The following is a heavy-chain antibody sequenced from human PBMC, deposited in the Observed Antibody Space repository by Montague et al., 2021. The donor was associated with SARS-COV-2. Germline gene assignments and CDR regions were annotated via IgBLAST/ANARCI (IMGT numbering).Heavy chain of an antibody. Sequence: SLRLSCAASGFTFSNYAMHWVRQAPGKGLEWVAVISFAGNDGYYGDSVRGRFAISRDNSQNTLYLQMNSLRTEDTAVYYCSRGSFVFCGGDCYSDSWGRGTLVTVSS. CDR1: GFTFSNYA. CDR2: ISFAGNDG. D-gene: IGHD2-21*02. CDR3: SRGSFVFCGGDCYSDS. V-gene: IGHV3-30*09. J-gene: IGHJ5*01.